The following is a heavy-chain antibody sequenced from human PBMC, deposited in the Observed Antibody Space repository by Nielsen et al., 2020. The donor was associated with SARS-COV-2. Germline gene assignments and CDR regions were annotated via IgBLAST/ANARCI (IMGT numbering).Heavy chain of an antibody. Sequence: GGSLRLSCAASGFTFSTYSMNWVRQAPGKGLEWVSKITGSSSTIYYAESVKGRFTISRDNAKNSLYLQMNSLRAEDTAVYYCARVDDSSSTYFDYWGQGTLVTVSS. J-gene: IGHJ4*02. CDR3: ARVDDSSSTYFDY. CDR1: GFTFSTYS. D-gene: IGHD3-22*01. CDR2: ITGSSSTI. V-gene: IGHV3-48*04.